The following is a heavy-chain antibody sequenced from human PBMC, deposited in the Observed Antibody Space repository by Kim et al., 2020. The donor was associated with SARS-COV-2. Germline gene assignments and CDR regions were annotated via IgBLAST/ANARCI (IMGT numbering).Heavy chain of an antibody. CDR3: ARLVVPSAPFDY. Sequence: NYNPSRKSRVTISVDTSKNQFSLKLSSVTAADTAVYYCARLVVPSAPFDYWGQGTLVTVSS. J-gene: IGHJ4*02. V-gene: IGHV4-59*08. D-gene: IGHD3-22*01.